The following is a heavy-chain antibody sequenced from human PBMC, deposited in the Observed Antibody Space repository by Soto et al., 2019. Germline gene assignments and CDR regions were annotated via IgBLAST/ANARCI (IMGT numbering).Heavy chain of an antibody. CDR2: IIPILRTA. J-gene: IGHJ4*02. CDR3: ATDPPREETPTIPGDY. V-gene: IGHV1-69*01. Sequence: QVQLVQSGAEVKKPGSSVKVSCKASGGTFSSLAISWVRQAPGQGLEWMGGIIPILRTAHYAQRFQGRVTITADESASTAYMELSSLRSEDTAMYYCATDPPREETPTIPGDYWGQGTLVTVSS. D-gene: IGHD1-1*01. CDR1: GGTFSSLA.